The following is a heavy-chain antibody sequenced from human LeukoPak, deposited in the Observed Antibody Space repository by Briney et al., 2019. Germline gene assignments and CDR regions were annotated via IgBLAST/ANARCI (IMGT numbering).Heavy chain of an antibody. CDR1: GFTFSSYA. CDR3: ARGTAAAASDY. V-gene: IGHV3-30-3*01. CDR2: ISYDGSNK. D-gene: IGHD6-13*01. Sequence: GGSLRLSCAASGFTFSSYAMHWVRQAPGKGLEWEAVISYDGSNKYYADSVKGRFTISRDNSKNTLYLQMNSLRAEDTAVYYCARGTAAAASDYWGQGTLVTVSS. J-gene: IGHJ4*02.